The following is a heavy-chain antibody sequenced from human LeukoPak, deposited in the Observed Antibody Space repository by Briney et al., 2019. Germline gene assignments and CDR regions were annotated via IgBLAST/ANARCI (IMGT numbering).Heavy chain of an antibody. J-gene: IGHJ4*02. CDR3: AKDLNAYSGYDYIFGY. D-gene: IGHD5-12*01. CDR1: GLTFSSYG. Sequence: PGGSLRLSCAAAGLTFSSYGMHSVRQAPGKRLERVAVISYDGSNKYYADSVKGRFTISRDNSKNTLYLQMDSLRAEDTAVYYCAKDLNAYSGYDYIFGYWGQGTLVTVSS. V-gene: IGHV3-30*18. CDR2: ISYDGSNK.